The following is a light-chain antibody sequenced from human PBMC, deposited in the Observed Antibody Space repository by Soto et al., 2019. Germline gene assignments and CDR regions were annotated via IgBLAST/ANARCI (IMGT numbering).Light chain of an antibody. CDR1: QSISSK. CDR2: GAS. CDR3: QEYNNWHPIT. Sequence: EIKITQPPATLSVSPGERATLSCRASQSISSKLAWYQQKPGQAPRLLIYGASTRATGIPVRFSGSGSGTEFTLTITSLQSEDFAVYYCQEYNNWHPITFGGGTKVDIK. V-gene: IGKV3-15*01. J-gene: IGKJ4*01.